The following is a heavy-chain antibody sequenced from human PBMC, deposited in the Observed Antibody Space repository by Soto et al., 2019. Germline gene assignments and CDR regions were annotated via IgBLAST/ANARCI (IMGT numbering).Heavy chain of an antibody. CDR1: GFTLTELS. Sequence: QVQLVQSGAEVKKPGASVKVSCKVFGFTLTELSMHWVRQAPGKGLQWMGGFDPEDGERTYAQKFQGRVTMTEDTSTDTAYMELSSLRSEDTAVYYCATDLPIVGRTTSLEYFQHWGQGTLVTVSS. CDR3: ATDLPIVGRTTSLEYFQH. V-gene: IGHV1-24*01. J-gene: IGHJ1*01. D-gene: IGHD1-26*01. CDR2: FDPEDGER.